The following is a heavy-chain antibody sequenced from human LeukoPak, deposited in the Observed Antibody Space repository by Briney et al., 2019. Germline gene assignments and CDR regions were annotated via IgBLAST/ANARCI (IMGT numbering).Heavy chain of an antibody. CDR2: INPNSGGT. Sequence: GASVKVSCKASGYTFTGYYMHWVRQATGQGLEWMGWINPNSGGTNYAQKLQGRVTMTRDTSIRTAYMQLSRLRSDDKAVYYCARGMVRGVIRHFDYWGQGTLVTVSP. CDR3: ARGMVRGVIRHFDY. V-gene: IGHV1-2*02. CDR1: GYTFTGYY. J-gene: IGHJ4*02. D-gene: IGHD3-10*01.